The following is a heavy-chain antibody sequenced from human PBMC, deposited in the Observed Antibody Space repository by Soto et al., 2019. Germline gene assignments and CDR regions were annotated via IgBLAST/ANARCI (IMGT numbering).Heavy chain of an antibody. V-gene: IGHV1-2*02. CDR2: INAHSGGT. CDR3: ARMATSGTLNWFDP. J-gene: IGHJ5*02. Sequence: ASVKVSCKASGFSFTGYYIHWLRQAPGQGLEWMGWINAHSGGTEYAQKFQGRVTLTRDTSIATAYLTLTSLTSDDTAIYYCARMATSGTLNWFDPWGQGTLVTVSS. CDR1: GFSFTGYY.